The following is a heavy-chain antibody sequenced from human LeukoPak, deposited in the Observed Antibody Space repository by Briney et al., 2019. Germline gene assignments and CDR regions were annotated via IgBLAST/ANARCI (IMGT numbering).Heavy chain of an antibody. CDR3: ARGASSGWFSSGWDY. D-gene: IGHD6-19*01. CDR2: MNPNSGNT. Sequence: GASVKVSCKASGYTFTSYDINWVRQAPGQGLEWMGWMNPNSGNTGYAQKFQGRVTMTRDTSTSTIYMELSSLRYEDTAVYYCARGASSGWFSSGWDYWGQGTLVTVSS. CDR1: GYTFTSYD. J-gene: IGHJ4*02. V-gene: IGHV1-8*01.